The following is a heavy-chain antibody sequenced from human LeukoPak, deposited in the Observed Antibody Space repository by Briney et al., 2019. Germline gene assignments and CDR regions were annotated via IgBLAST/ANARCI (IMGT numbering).Heavy chain of an antibody. CDR2: IYPGDSDT. J-gene: IGHJ6*04. D-gene: IGHD2-2*01. CDR1: GYSFTTYW. CDR3: ARHLFTHCSSTSCYRPPDV. V-gene: IGHV5-51*01. Sequence: GESLKISCKGSGYSFTTYWIGWVRQMPGKGLEWMGIIYPGDSDTRYSPSFQGQVTISADKSISTAYLQWSSLKASDTAMYYCARHLFTHCSSTSCYRPPDVWGKGTTVTVFS.